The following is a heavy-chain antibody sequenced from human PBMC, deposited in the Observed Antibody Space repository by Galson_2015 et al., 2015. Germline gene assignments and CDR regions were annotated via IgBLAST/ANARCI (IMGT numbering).Heavy chain of an antibody. CDR3: ARLPDPRYYYDSSGHAYGMDV. CDR2: IWYDGSNK. Sequence: SLRLSCAASGFTFSSYGMHWVRQAPGKGLEWVAVIWYDGSNKYYADSVKGRFTISRDNSKNTLYLQMNSLRAEDTAVYYCARLPDPRYYYDSSGHAYGMDVWGQGTTVTVSS. D-gene: IGHD3-22*01. CDR1: GFTFSSYG. V-gene: IGHV3-33*01. J-gene: IGHJ6*02.